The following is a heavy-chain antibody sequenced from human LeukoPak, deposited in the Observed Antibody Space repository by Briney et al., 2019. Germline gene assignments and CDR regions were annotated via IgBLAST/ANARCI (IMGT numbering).Heavy chain of an antibody. V-gene: IGHV3-15*04. Sequence: GGSLRLSCAASGFTFTNAWMSWVRQAPGKGLEWVGRIESKTDGGTTDYATPVKGRFTISRDDSKNMLFLQMNSLKTEDTAVYYCAKDTGVGAAAGYFDYWGQGTLVTVSS. CDR2: IESKTDGGTT. D-gene: IGHD6-13*01. J-gene: IGHJ4*02. CDR3: AKDTGVGAAAGYFDY. CDR1: GFTFTNAW.